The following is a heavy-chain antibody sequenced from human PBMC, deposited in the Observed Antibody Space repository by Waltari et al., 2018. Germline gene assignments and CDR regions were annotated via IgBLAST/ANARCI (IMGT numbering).Heavy chain of an antibody. Sequence: EVQLVESGGGLVQPGGSLRLSCAASGFTFSSYSMTWVRQAPGKGLEWVSYISSSSSTIYYADSVKGRFTISRDNAKNSLYLQMNSLRAEDTAVYYCARDPGIAAAGDWYFDLWGRGTLVTVSS. CDR3: ARDPGIAAAGDWYFDL. V-gene: IGHV3-48*01. CDR2: ISSSSSTI. J-gene: IGHJ2*01. CDR1: GFTFSSYS. D-gene: IGHD6-13*01.